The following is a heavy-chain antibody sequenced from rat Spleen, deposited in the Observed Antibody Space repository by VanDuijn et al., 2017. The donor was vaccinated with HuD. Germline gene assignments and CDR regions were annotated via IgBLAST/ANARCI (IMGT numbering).Heavy chain of an antibody. CDR3: ATRGSGFDY. J-gene: IGHJ2*01. CDR1: GFTFNDHF. Sequence: EVQLVESNGGLVQPGRSLKLSCAASGFTFNDHFMAWVRQAPTKGLEWVATISYDGGRNFYRDSVKGRFTISRDNAKNSLYLQMDSLRSEDTATYYCATRGSGFDYWGQGVMVTVSS. D-gene: IGHD4-3*01. CDR2: ISYDGGRN. V-gene: IGHV5-29*01.